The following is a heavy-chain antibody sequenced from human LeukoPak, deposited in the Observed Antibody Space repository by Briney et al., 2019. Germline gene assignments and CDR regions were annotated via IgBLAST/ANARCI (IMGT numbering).Heavy chain of an antibody. CDR3: ASRQGLGWHYVN. CDR1: GLTFSNYD. Sequence: GASLKLSCVDSGLTFSNYDMSWVRQLPGKGLQWVSGISDNGGRTNYADSVKGWFTISRDNSKNTLYLQMNSMRVEDTAIYYCASRQGLGWHYVNWGQGTLVTVSS. D-gene: IGHD3-10*02. CDR2: ISDNGGRT. V-gene: IGHV3-23*01. J-gene: IGHJ4*02.